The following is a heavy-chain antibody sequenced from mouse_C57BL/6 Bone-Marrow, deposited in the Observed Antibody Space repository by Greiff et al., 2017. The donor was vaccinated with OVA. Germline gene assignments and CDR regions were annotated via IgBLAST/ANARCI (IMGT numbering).Heavy chain of an antibody. CDR2: IDPENGDT. V-gene: IGHV14-4*01. CDR1: GFNIKDDY. J-gene: IGHJ3*01. CDR3: ITYDYLAWCAY. Sequence: EVQVVESGAELVRPGASVKLSCTASGFNIKDDYMPWVKQRPEQGLEWIGWIDPENGDTEYASKFQGKATIPADTSSNTAYLQLSSLTSEDTAVYYCITYDYLAWCAYWGQGTLVTVSA. D-gene: IGHD2-4*01.